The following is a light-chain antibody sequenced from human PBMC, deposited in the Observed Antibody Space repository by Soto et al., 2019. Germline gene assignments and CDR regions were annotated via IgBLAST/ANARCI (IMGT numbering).Light chain of an antibody. V-gene: IGKV1-12*01. J-gene: IGKJ1*01. Sequence: DIQMAQSPSSVSASVGDRVTITCRASQGVSSWLAWYQQKPGKAPNLLIYAAFSLQSGIPSRFSGSGSGTDFSRTTSSLPPEDLATYYCQQSNSFPWTFGQGTKVELK. CDR3: QQSNSFPWT. CDR1: QGVSSW. CDR2: AAF.